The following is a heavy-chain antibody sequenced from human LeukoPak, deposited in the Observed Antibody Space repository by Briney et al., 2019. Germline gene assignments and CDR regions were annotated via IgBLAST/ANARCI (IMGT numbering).Heavy chain of an antibody. D-gene: IGHD4-17*01. Sequence: ASVKVSCKASGYTFTDYYIHWVRQAPGQGLEWMGWINPDSGGTNYAQKFQGRVPMTRDTSISTAHMDLSGLTSDDTAVYYCARDRVDGDLDYWGQGTLVTVSS. V-gene: IGHV1-2*02. J-gene: IGHJ4*02. CDR3: ARDRVDGDLDY. CDR1: GYTFTDYY. CDR2: INPDSGGT.